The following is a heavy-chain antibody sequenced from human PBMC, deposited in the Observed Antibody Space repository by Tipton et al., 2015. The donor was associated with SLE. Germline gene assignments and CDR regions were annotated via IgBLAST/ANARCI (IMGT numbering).Heavy chain of an antibody. J-gene: IGHJ4*02. CDR2: ISSGGSDK. D-gene: IGHD6-19*01. CDR1: GFTLRQYV. Sequence: SLRLSCEASGFTLRQYVLHWVRQAPGTGLEWVAIISSGGSDKYYIDSVKGRFTISRDNSKNTLYLQMNSLRAEDTAVYYCARDRGSGWFDFDYWGQGTLVTVSS. V-gene: IGHV3-30*14. CDR3: ARDRGSGWFDFDY.